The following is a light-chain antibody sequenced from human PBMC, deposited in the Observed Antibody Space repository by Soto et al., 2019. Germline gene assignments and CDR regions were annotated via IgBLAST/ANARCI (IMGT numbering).Light chain of an antibody. V-gene: IGKV3-20*01. CDR3: QQYSSTVWT. Sequence: EIVLTQSPGTLSLSPGERTTLSCRASQSISSSYLAWYQQKPGQAPRLLVYGASSRATGIPDRFSGSGSGTDFTLTISRLEPEDFALYDCQQYSSTVWTLGQGTKVEIK. J-gene: IGKJ1*01. CDR1: QSISSSY. CDR2: GAS.